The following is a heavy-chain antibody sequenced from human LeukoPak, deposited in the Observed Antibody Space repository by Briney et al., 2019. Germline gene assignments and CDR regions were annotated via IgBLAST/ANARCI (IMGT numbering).Heavy chain of an antibody. CDR1: GASISTYY. CDR3: ARHGSTFYFES. Sequence: KASETLSLTCTVSGASISTYYWSWIRQPPGTGLKWIGYIYNNLNTNYKPSLRSRVTISVDTSKNQFSLKLRSVTAADTAVYYCARHGSTFYFESWGREPWSPSPQ. V-gene: IGHV4-59*08. CDR2: IYNNLNT. J-gene: IGHJ4*02. D-gene: IGHD2-2*03.